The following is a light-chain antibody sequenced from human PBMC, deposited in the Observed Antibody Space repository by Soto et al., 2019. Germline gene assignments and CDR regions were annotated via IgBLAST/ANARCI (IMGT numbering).Light chain of an antibody. CDR2: GVS. Sequence: ETGSTLSLCTLSLSPSERDTLSCRASQSVTNNQFAWFRQKPGQAPRLLIWGVSNRATGIPDRFSGSGSGTDFTLTISRLEPEDFVLFYCYQYGSTPPRFGQGAKVDIK. J-gene: IGKJ1*01. CDR1: QSVTNNQ. CDR3: YQYGSTPPR. V-gene: IGKV3-20*01.